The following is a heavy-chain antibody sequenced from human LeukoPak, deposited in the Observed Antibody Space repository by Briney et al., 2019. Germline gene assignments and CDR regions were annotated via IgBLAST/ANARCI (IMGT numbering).Heavy chain of an antibody. CDR2: ISSSSSTI. Sequence: GGSLRLSCAASGFTFSSYSMNWVRQAPGKGLEWVSYISSSSSTIYYADSVKGRFTISRDNAKNSLYLQMNSLRAEDTAVYYCARDSTYYYDSSGYYYSPHWGQGTLVTVSS. D-gene: IGHD3-22*01. CDR1: GFTFSSYS. J-gene: IGHJ4*02. V-gene: IGHV3-48*01. CDR3: ARDSTYYYDSSGYYYSPH.